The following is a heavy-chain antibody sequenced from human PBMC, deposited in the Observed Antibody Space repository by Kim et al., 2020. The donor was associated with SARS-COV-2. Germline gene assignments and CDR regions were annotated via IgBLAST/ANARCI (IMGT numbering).Heavy chain of an antibody. Sequence: ASVKVSCKASDYSFSDYGISWVRQARGQGLEWMGWISDITGNTVYAEDFQYRATMTTDASTSTAYLELRSLTSDDAAVYYCAGDLCDGRSCAPASHYFDRWGQGTLATVSS. V-gene: IGHV1-18*04. D-gene: IGHD2-2*01. CDR1: DYSFSDYG. CDR2: ISDITGNT. CDR3: AGDLCDGRSCAPASHYFDR. J-gene: IGHJ4*02.